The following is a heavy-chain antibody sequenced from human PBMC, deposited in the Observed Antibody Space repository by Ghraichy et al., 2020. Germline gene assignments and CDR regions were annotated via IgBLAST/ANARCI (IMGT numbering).Heavy chain of an antibody. CDR1: GFTFSNYD. Sequence: GGSLRLSCAASGFTFSNYDMHWVRQAPGKGLEWVSVIRYDGSSKYYADSVKGRFTISRDNSKNTLYLQMNSLRAGDTAVYYCARSIWYDGTCPLSYFDYGGQGTLVTVSS. J-gene: IGHJ4*02. V-gene: IGHV3-33*01. D-gene: IGHD2-15*01. CDR3: ARSIWYDGTCPLSYFDY. CDR2: IRYDGSSK.